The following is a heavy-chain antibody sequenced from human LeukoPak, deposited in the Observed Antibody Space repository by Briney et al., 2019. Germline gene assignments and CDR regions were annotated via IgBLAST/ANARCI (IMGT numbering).Heavy chain of an antibody. V-gene: IGHV1-69*06. Sequence: GASVKVSCKASGGTFSSYAISWVRQAPGQGLEWMGGIIPIFGTANYAQKFQGRVTITADKSTSTAYMELSSLRSEDTAVYYCARSGDYYDSSGYMPDDYWGQGTLVTVSS. CDR2: IIPIFGTA. CDR3: ARSGDYYDSSGYMPDDY. D-gene: IGHD3-22*01. CDR1: GGTFSSYA. J-gene: IGHJ4*02.